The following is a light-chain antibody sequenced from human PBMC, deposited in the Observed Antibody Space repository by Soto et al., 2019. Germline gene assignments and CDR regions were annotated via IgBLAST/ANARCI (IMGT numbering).Light chain of an antibody. J-gene: IGKJ4*01. V-gene: IGKV3-15*01. CDR3: QQYNDWPPLT. CDR2: GTS. Sequence: VVMTESPVNLSVAPGEIATLSCRASQSVNINLAWYQQKPGQAPRLLIYGTSTRATGVPARFSGSGSGTEFTLTISNLQSEDFAVYYCQQYNDWPPLTFGGGTKVDTK. CDR1: QSVNIN.